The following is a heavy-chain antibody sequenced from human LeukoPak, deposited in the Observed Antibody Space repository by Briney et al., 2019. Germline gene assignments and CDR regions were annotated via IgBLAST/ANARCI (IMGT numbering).Heavy chain of an antibody. Sequence: PGGSLRLSRAASGFTFSSYDMHWVRQATGKGLEWVSAIGTAGDTYYPGSVKGRFTISRENAKNSLYLQMNSLRAGDTAVYYCARGGPAVGIAAAGTFDYWGQGTLVTVSS. D-gene: IGHD6-13*01. CDR3: ARGGPAVGIAAAGTFDY. CDR1: GFTFSSYD. J-gene: IGHJ4*02. V-gene: IGHV3-13*01. CDR2: IGTAGDT.